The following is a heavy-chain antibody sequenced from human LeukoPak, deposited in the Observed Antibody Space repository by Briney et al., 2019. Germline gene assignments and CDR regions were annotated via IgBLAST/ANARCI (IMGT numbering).Heavy chain of an antibody. J-gene: IGHJ4*02. CDR3: ARDPQYFFDSSGFDY. D-gene: IGHD3-22*01. Sequence: GVSLRLSCGASGFIFSTLSLLWVRQAPGKGLQWVSSISDSSSYIYYADSVKGRFTISRDDANSSLYLQMNSLRVEDTAVYFCARDPQYFFDSSGFDYWGQGSLVAVSS. V-gene: IGHV3-21*01. CDR1: GFIFSTLS. CDR2: ISDSSSYI.